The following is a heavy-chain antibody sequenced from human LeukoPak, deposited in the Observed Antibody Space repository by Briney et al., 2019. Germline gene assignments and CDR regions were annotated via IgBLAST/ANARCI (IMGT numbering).Heavy chain of an antibody. Sequence: SETLSLTCTVSGGSISSGDYYWSWIRQPPGKGLEWIGYIYYSGSTYYNPSLKSRVTISVDTSKTQFSLKLSSVTAADTAVYYCAGGSSDAFDIWGQGTMVTVSS. CDR2: IYYSGST. CDR1: GGSISSGDYY. CDR3: AGGSSDAFDI. V-gene: IGHV4-30-4*08. J-gene: IGHJ3*02. D-gene: IGHD6-6*01.